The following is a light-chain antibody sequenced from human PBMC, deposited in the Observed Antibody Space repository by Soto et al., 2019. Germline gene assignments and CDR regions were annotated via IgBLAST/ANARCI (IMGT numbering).Light chain of an antibody. CDR3: SSYTTSSTVI. V-gene: IGLV2-14*03. J-gene: IGLJ2*01. CDR2: AVS. Sequence: QSALTQPASVSGSPGQSITISCTGTSSDVGDHNYVSWYQQQPGKAPKLMIYAVSNRPSGVSNRFSGSKSCNTASLTISGLQAEDEADYYCSSYTTSSTVIFGGGTQLTVL. CDR1: SSDVGDHNY.